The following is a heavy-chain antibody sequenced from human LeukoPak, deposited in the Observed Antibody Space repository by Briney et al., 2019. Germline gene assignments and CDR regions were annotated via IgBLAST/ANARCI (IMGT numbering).Heavy chain of an antibody. CDR2: IYYSGST. CDR1: GGSISNYY. CDR3: ARGSYYSDSSGYSTYHYYYMDV. J-gene: IGHJ6*03. D-gene: IGHD3-22*01. V-gene: IGHV4-59*01. Sequence: SETLSLTCTVSGGSISNYYWSWIRQPPGKGLEWIGYIYYSGSTNYNPSLKSRVTISVDTSKNQFSLKLSSVTAADTAVYFCARGSYYSDSSGYSTYHYYYMDVWGKGTTVTVSS.